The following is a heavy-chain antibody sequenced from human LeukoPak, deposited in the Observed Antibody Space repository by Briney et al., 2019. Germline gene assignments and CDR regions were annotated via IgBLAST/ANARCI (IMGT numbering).Heavy chain of an antibody. Sequence: GGSLRLSCAASGFTFSSYSMNWVRQAPGKGLEWVSSISSSSGYIYYADSVKGRFTISRDNAKNSLYLQMNSLRAEDTAVYYCARGNKGVYYDFWSGYYPTKQDDAFDIWGQGIMVTVSS. D-gene: IGHD3-3*01. CDR2: ISSSSGYI. V-gene: IGHV3-21*01. CDR3: ARGNKGVYYDFWSGYYPTKQDDAFDI. J-gene: IGHJ3*02. CDR1: GFTFSSYS.